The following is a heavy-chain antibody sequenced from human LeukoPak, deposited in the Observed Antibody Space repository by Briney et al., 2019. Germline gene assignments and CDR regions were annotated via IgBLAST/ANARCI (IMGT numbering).Heavy chain of an antibody. V-gene: IGHV4-59*08. D-gene: IGHD3-10*01. CDR1: GGSISSYY. CDR3: SRQGWHGSGSYYFDY. Sequence: SETLSLTCTVSGGSISSYYWSWIRQPPGKGLEWIGYIYYRGSTNHNPSLKSRVTISVDTSKNQFSLKLSSVTAADMAVYYCSRQGWHGSGSYYFDYWGQGTLVTVSS. J-gene: IGHJ4*02. CDR2: IYYRGST.